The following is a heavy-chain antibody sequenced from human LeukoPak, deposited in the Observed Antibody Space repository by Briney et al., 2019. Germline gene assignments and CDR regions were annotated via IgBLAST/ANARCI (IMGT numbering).Heavy chain of an antibody. CDR2: IKQDGSDK. CDR1: GFTFSRYW. J-gene: IGHJ4*02. D-gene: IGHD2-2*01. Sequence: QSGGSLILSCAASGFTFSRYWMNWVRQAPGKGLEWVANIKQDGSDKYYVDSVKGRFTISRDNAKNTLYLQMNSLRAEDTAVYYCGRGGRPAALDYWGQGTLVTVSS. V-gene: IGHV3-7*02. CDR3: GRGGRPAALDY.